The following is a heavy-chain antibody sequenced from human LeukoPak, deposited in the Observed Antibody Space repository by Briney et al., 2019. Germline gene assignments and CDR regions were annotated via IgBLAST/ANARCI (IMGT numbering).Heavy chain of an antibody. J-gene: IGHJ6*03. V-gene: IGHV3-74*01. D-gene: IGHD6-13*01. CDR3: ARDPTGQQLVREYYYYYMDV. CDR2: IKSDGSNI. Sequence: GGSLRLSCAASGFTFSSYWMHWVRQPPGKGLVWVSRIKSDGSNIVYADSVKGRFTISRDSAKNTLFLQMNSLRAEDTAVYYCARDPTGQQLVREYYYYYMDVWGKGTTVTVSS. CDR1: GFTFSSYW.